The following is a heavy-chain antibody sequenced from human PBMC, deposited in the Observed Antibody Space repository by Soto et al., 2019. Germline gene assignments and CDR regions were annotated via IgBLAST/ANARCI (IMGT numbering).Heavy chain of an antibody. D-gene: IGHD4-17*01. CDR3: ASWAGQNRDFGGPFDY. Sequence: QVQLVQSGAEMMKSGSSVKVSCKVSGGSFNTYGIGWGRQAPGQGLEWMGEIIPLLGTPNYAQRFQGRVTITADESTTTAYMELSSLRSDDTAVYYCASWAGQNRDFGGPFDYWGQGTRVTVSS. V-gene: IGHV1-69*01. J-gene: IGHJ4*02. CDR1: GGSFNTYG. CDR2: IIPLLGTP.